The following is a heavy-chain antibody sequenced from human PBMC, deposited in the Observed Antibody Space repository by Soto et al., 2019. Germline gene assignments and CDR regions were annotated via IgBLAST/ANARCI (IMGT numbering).Heavy chain of an antibody. D-gene: IGHD3-3*01. CDR3: AREAYYDFWSGYPDYYGMDV. V-gene: IGHV1-2*02. CDR1: GSTFTGYY. J-gene: IGHJ6*02. Sequence: ASVKVSCKASGSTFTGYYMHWVRQAPGQGLEWMGWINPNSGGTNYAQKFQGRVTMTRDTSISTAYMELSRLRSDDTAVYYCAREAYYDFWSGYPDYYGMDVWGQGTTVTVSS. CDR2: INPNSGGT.